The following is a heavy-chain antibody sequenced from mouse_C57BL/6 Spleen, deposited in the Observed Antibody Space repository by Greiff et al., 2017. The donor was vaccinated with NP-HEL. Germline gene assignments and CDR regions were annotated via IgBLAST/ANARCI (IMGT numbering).Heavy chain of an antibody. V-gene: IGHV1-81*01. D-gene: IGHD3-3*01. J-gene: IGHJ2*01. Sequence: QVQLKQSGAELARPGASVKLSCKASGYTFTSYGISWVKQRTGQGLEWIGDIYPSSGNTSYNEKFKGKATLTADKSSSTAYMELRSLTSEDSAVYFCARWGWDFDYWGQGTTLTVSS. CDR3: ARWGWDFDY. CDR1: GYTFTSYG. CDR2: IYPSSGNT.